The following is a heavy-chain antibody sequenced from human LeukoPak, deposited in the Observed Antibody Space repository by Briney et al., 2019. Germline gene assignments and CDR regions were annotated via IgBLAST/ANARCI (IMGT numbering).Heavy chain of an antibody. CDR3: ARDGDDYGDYWFDP. J-gene: IGHJ5*02. CDR1: GGSFSGYY. V-gene: IGHV4-34*01. D-gene: IGHD4-17*01. Sequence: PSETLSLTCAVYGGSFSGYYWSWIRQPPGKGLEWIGEINRSGSTNYNPSLKSRVTISVDTSKNQFSLKLSSVTAADTAVYYCARDGDDYGDYWFDPWGQGTLVTVSS. CDR2: INRSGST.